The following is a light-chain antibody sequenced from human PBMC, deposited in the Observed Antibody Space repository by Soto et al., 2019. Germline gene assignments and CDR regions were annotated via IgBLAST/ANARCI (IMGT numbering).Light chain of an antibody. CDR1: QSVSSSD. V-gene: IGKV3-20*01. J-gene: IGKJ1*01. CDR3: QQYGSSPRT. Sequence: EIVLTQSPGALSLSPGEITTLSCGASQSVSSSDLARYRQKPGQAPRLLIYGASTRPTGIPDRFSGSGSGTAFPLTISRLGPQDFAVYYCQQYGSSPRTFGPGTMVEIK. CDR2: GAS.